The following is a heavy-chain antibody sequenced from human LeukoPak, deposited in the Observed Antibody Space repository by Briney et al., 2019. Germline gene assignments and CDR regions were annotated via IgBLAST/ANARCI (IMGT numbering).Heavy chain of an antibody. J-gene: IGHJ6*03. V-gene: IGHV4-38-2*01. D-gene: IGHD2-2*01. CDR2: IYHSGST. CDR1: GYSISSGYY. Sequence: SETLSLTCAVSGYSISSGYYWGWIRQPPGKGLKWIGSIYHSGSTYYNPSLKSRVTIPVDTSKNQFSLKLSSVTAADTAVYYCARGARSAYCSSTSCHYYYYMDVWGKGTTVTVSS. CDR3: ARGARSAYCSSTSCHYYYYMDV.